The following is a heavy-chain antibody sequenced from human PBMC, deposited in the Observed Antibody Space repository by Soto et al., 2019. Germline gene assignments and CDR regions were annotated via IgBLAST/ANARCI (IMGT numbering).Heavy chain of an antibody. CDR1: GYTFTSYG. CDR3: ARQPDKISGWLFGVTLELDY. CDR2: ISAYNGNT. D-gene: IGHD6-19*01. J-gene: IGHJ4*02. Sequence: ASVKVSCKASGYTFTSYGISWVRQAPGQGLEWMGWISAYNGNTNYAQKLQGRVTMTTDTSTSTAYMELRSLRSDDTAVYYCARQPDKISGWLFGVTLELDYWGQGTLVTVSS. V-gene: IGHV1-18*01.